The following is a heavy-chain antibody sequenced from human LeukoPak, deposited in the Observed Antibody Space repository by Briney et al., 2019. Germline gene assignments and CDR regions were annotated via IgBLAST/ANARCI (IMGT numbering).Heavy chain of an antibody. V-gene: IGHV3-66*01. J-gene: IGHJ4*02. D-gene: IGHD3-22*01. CDR1: GFTVSSND. CDR2: LYSAGNA. CDR3: ARAVWDYYDSSEPLDY. Sequence: GGSLRLSCAASGFTVSSNDMTWVRQTPGKGLEWVSILYSAGNAYYADSVKGRFTISRDNSKNTLYLQMNSLRAEDTAVYYCARAVWDYYDSSEPLDYWGQGTLVTVSS.